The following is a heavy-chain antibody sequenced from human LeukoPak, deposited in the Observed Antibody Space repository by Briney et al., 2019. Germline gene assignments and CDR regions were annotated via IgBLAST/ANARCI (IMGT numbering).Heavy chain of an antibody. J-gene: IGHJ6*02. Sequence: ASVKVSCKASGYTFTSYGISWVRQAPGQGLEWMGWISAYNGNTNYAQKLQGRVTMTTDTSTSTAYMELRSLRSEDTAVYYCTTCLNGAGQPVAIYYYGMDVWGQGTTVTVSS. V-gene: IGHV1-18*01. D-gene: IGHD2-2*01. CDR1: GYTFTSYG. CDR2: ISAYNGNT. CDR3: TTCLNGAGQPVAIYYYGMDV.